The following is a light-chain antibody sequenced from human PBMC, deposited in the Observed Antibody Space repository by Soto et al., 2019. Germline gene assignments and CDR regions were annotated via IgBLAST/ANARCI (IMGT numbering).Light chain of an antibody. CDR1: QSISTS. Sequence: DIQMTQSPSTLSASVGDRVSITCRASQSISTSMAWYQQKPGKAPNLLIYRASSLQSGVPSRVSGSGSGTEFTLTISSLQPDDFATYYCQQYNTSSRTFGQGTKV. CDR3: QQYNTSSRT. V-gene: IGKV1-5*03. J-gene: IGKJ1*01. CDR2: RAS.